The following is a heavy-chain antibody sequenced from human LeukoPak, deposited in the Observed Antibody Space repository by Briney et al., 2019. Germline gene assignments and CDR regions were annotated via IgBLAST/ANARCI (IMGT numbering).Heavy chain of an antibody. Sequence: GGSLKISCKGSGYTFTNYWIGWVRQVPGKGLEWMGIIYPGDSDTRYSPSFQGQVTISADKSSSTAYLQWSSLKASDTAMYYCARRESSGSIDDWGQGTLVTVSS. CDR2: IYPGDSDT. D-gene: IGHD6-19*01. CDR3: ARRESSGSIDD. J-gene: IGHJ4*02. CDR1: GYTFTNYW. V-gene: IGHV5-51*01.